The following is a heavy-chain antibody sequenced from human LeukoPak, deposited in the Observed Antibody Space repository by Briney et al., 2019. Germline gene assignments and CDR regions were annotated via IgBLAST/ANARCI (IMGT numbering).Heavy chain of an antibody. CDR2: IYHSGNS. J-gene: IGHJ4*02. D-gene: IGHD6-19*01. CDR1: GASIASTSYY. CDR3: ARVADSSGWFGDYFDN. Sequence: SETLSLTCSVSGASIASTSYYWSWVRQPPGKGLEWIGNIYHSGNSYYTSSLRSRVTISVATSKNLFSLTLTSVTGADTAVYYCARVADSSGWFGDYFDNWGLGTLVTVSS. V-gene: IGHV4-39*02.